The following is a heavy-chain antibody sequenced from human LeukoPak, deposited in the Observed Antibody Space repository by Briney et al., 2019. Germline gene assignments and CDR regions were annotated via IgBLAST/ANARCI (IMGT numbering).Heavy chain of an antibody. CDR2: VSYRGST. CDR3: ARPYSSNWYDAFHF. J-gene: IGHJ3*01. V-gene: IGHV4-59*01. D-gene: IGHD6-13*01. Sequence: PSETLSLTCTHFGGPITGFYWSWVWQPPGKGLEWIGYVSYRGSTNYNTSLKSRVTISVDTSKNQFSLKLSSVTAADTAVYYCARPYSSNWYDAFHFWGQGTMVTVSS. CDR1: GGPITGFY.